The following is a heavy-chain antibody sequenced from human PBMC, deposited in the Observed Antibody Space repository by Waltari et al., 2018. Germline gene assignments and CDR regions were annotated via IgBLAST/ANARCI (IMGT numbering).Heavy chain of an antibody. CDR2: INHSGST. CDR1: GGSFSGYY. CDR3: VRLVYCSSTSCYEFAY. Sequence: QVQLQQWGAGLLKPSETLSLTCAVYGGSFSGYYWSWIRQPPGKGLEWIGEINHSGSTNYNPSLKSRVTISVDTSKNQFSLKLSSVTAADTAVYYCVRLVYCSSTSCYEFAYWGQGTLVTVSS. V-gene: IGHV4-34*01. D-gene: IGHD2-2*01. J-gene: IGHJ4*02.